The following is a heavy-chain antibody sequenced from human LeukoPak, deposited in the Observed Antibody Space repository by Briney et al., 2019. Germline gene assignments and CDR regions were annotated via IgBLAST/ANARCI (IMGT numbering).Heavy chain of an antibody. Sequence: GGSLRLSCAASGFTFSDYYMSWIRQAPGKGLEWVSYISSSGSTIYYADSVKGRFTISRDNAKNSLYLQMNSLRAEDTAVYYCASEARRVCYDSSGYYQNSDAFDIWGQGTMVTVSS. CDR2: ISSSGSTI. J-gene: IGHJ3*02. CDR3: ASEARRVCYDSSGYYQNSDAFDI. CDR1: GFTFSDYY. D-gene: IGHD3-22*01. V-gene: IGHV3-11*01.